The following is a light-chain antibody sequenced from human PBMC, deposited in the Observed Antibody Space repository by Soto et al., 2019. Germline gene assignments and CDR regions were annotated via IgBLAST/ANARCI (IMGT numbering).Light chain of an antibody. CDR1: QSFSSS. J-gene: IGKJ2*01. Sequence: EIVMTQSPATLSVSPGERATLSCRASQSFSSSLAWYQQKPGQAPRLLIYGASSRATGIPDRFSGSGSGTDFSLTISRLEPEDFAVYYCQQYGSSPPYTFGQGTKLEIK. CDR3: QQYGSSPPYT. V-gene: IGKV3-20*01. CDR2: GAS.